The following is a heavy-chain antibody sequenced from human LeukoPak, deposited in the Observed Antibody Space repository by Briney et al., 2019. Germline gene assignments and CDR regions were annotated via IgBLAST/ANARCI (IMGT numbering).Heavy chain of an antibody. J-gene: IGHJ2*01. D-gene: IGHD3-10*01. V-gene: IGHV4-38-2*02. CDR1: GYSISSGYY. CDR3: ARDRGVWYFDL. Sequence: TASETLSLTCAVSGYSISSGYYWGWIRQPPGKGLEWIGSIYHSGSTYYNPSLKSRVTISVDTSKNQISLKLSSVTAEDTAVYYCARDRGVWYFDLWGRGTLVIVSS. CDR2: IYHSGST.